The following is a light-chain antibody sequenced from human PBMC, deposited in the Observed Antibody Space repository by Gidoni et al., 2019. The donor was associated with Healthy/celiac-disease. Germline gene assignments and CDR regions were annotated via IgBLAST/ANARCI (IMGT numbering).Light chain of an antibody. CDR1: QSVSSSY. J-gene: IGKJ5*01. CDR3: QQYGSSPPIT. V-gene: IGKV3-20*01. CDR2: GAS. Sequence: IVLTQSPGTLSLSPGERATLSCRASQSVSSSYLAWYQQKPGQAPRLLIYGASSRATGIPDRFSGSGSGTDFTLTISRLEPEDFAVYYCQQYGSSPPITFGQXTRLEIK.